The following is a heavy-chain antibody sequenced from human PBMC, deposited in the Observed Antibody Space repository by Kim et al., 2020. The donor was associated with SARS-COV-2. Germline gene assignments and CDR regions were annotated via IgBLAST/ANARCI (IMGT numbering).Heavy chain of an antibody. CDR2: VNHGGTT. CDR1: GGSFSDYY. V-gene: IGHV4-34*01. J-gene: IGHJ4*01. D-gene: IGHD3-10*01. CDR3: ARSNSGFGKASSYYFDS. Sequence: SETLSLTCAVYGGSFSDYYWSWIRQPPGKGLEWLGEVNHGGTTNYNPSLRSRLTISVDMSKNQFSLKVDSVTAADTAMYYCARSNSGFGKASSYYFDSWG.